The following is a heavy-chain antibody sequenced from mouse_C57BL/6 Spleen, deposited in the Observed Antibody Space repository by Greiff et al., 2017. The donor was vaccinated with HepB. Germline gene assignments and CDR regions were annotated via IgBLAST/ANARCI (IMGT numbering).Heavy chain of an antibody. CDR1: GYTFTSYW. V-gene: IGHV1-53*01. Sequence: QVQLKQPGTELVKPGASVKLSCKASGYTFTSYWMHWVKQRPGQGLEWIGNINPSNGGTNYNEKFKSKATLTVDKSSSTAYMQLSSLTSEDSAVYYCARDGGSSYYGYAMDYWGQGTSVTVSS. D-gene: IGHD1-1*01. CDR3: ARDGGSSYYGYAMDY. CDR2: INPSNGGT. J-gene: IGHJ4*01.